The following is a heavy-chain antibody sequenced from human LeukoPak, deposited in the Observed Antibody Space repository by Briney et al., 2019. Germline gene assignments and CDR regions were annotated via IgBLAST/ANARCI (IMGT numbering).Heavy chain of an antibody. CDR1: GYSFSGYY. V-gene: IGHV1-2*02. Sequence: ASVKVSCKASGYSFSGYYTHWVRQAPGQGLEWMGWINPNSGGTNYAQKFQGRVTMTRDTSISTAYMELSRLRSDDTAVYYCARGTYYDFWSGYYYWGQGTLVTVSS. J-gene: IGHJ4*02. D-gene: IGHD3-3*01. CDR3: ARGTYYDFWSGYYY. CDR2: INPNSGGT.